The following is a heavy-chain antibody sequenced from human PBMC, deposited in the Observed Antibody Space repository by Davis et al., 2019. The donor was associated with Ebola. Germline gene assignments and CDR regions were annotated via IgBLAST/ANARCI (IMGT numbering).Heavy chain of an antibody. CDR3: ARIGSVAGKYYYYYYGMDV. J-gene: IGHJ6*02. CDR1: GYTFTSYA. D-gene: IGHD6-19*01. CDR2: INAGNGNT. Sequence: ASVKVSCKASGYTFTSYAMHWVRQAPGQRLEWMGWINAGNGNTKYSQKFQGRVTITRDTSASTAYMELSSLRSEDTAVYYCARIGSVAGKYYYYYYGMDVWGQGTTVTVSS. V-gene: IGHV1-3*01.